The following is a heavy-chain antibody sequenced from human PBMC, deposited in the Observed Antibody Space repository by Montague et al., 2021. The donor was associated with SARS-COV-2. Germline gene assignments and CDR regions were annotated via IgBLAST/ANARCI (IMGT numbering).Heavy chain of an antibody. V-gene: IGHV4-34*01. Sequence: SETLSLTCAVYGGSFSGYYWSWIRQLPGKGLEWIGEINHSGSTNXNPSLKSRVTISVDTSKNQFSLKLSSVTAADAAVYYCARANGYYFDYWGQGTLVTVSS. CDR2: INHSGST. J-gene: IGHJ4*02. CDR1: GGSFSGYY. CDR3: ARANGYYFDY. D-gene: IGHD2-8*01.